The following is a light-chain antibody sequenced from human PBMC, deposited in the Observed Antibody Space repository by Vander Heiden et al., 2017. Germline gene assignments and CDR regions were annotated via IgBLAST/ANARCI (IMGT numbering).Light chain of an antibody. J-gene: IGLJ2*01. CDR2: NDS. V-gene: IGLV3-25*03. CDR3: QSAGSTGAYVI. CDR1: ALSKQY. Sequence: SFDLTHPPAVSVSPGQTASIPSCGDALSKQYAYWYQQKPGQAPVLVIYNDSERPSGIPERLSGSSSGTTVTLTISGVQAEDEADYYCQSAGSTGAYVIFGGGTKLTVL.